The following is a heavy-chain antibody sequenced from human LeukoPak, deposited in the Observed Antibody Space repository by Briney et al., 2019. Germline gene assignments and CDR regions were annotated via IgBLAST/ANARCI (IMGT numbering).Heavy chain of an antibody. J-gene: IGHJ4*02. D-gene: IGHD3-10*01. CDR2: IWYDGSNK. CDR1: GFTFSSYG. Sequence: VGSLRLSCAASGFTFSSYGMHWVRQAPGKGLEWVAVIWYDGSNKYYADTVKGRVTISRDNSRNTLYLQMNSLRAEDTAVYYCARDHYYGSGRFDYWGQGTLVTVSS. CDR3: ARDHYYGSGRFDY. V-gene: IGHV3-33*01.